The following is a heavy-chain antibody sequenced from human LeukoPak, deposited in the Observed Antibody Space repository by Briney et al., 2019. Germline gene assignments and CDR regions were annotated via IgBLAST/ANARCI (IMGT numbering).Heavy chain of an antibody. V-gene: IGHV3-23*01. CDR2: ISGSGGSI. Sequence: GGSLRLSCAASGFTFSSYAMSWVRQAPGKGLEWVSAISGSGGSIYYADSVKGRFTISRDNSKNTLYLQMNSLRAEDTAVYYCARLLGYCSSTSCLRYFQHWGQGTLVTVSS. D-gene: IGHD2-2*01. J-gene: IGHJ1*01. CDR1: GFTFSSYA. CDR3: ARLLGYCSSTSCLRYFQH.